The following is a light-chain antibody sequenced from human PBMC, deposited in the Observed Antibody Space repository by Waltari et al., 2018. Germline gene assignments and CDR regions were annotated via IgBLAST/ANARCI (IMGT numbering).Light chain of an antibody. CDR2: LGS. Sequence: DIVMTQSPLSLPVTPGEPASISCRSSQSLLHSNGYNYLDWYLQKPGQSPQLLILLGSNRASGVPDRFSGSGSGTDFTLKISRVEAEDVGVYYCMQALQTPTFGQGTKLEIK. V-gene: IGKV2-28*01. J-gene: IGKJ2*01. CDR3: MQALQTPT. CDR1: QSLLHSNGYNY.